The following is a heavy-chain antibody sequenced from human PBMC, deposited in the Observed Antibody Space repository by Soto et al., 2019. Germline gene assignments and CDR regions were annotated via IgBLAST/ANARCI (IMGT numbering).Heavy chain of an antibody. CDR2: INGRSNYK. J-gene: IGHJ4*02. CDR3: VREDGVVGASSSFDS. Sequence: EVQLVESGGGLVAPGGSLRLSCVASGFTLTTYTMNWVRQAPGTGLEWVSSINGRSNYKYYSESVKGRFTISRDNAQNSRFLQMSRLGPEDTAVYYCVREDGVVGASSSFDSWGQGTLVTVSS. CDR1: GFTLTTYT. D-gene: IGHD1-26*01. V-gene: IGHV3-21*02.